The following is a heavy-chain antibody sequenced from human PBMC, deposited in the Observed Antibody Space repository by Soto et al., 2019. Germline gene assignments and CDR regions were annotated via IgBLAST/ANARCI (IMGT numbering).Heavy chain of an antibody. CDR3: ARCSSSWPNWFDP. Sequence: QVQLVQSGAEVKKPGSSVKVSCKASGGTFSSYTISWVRQAPGQGLEWMGRIIPILGIANYAQKFQGRVTXTXDXXTSTAYMELSSLRSEDTAVYYCARCSSSWPNWFDPWGQGTLVTVSS. CDR1: GGTFSSYT. V-gene: IGHV1-69*02. CDR2: IIPILGIA. D-gene: IGHD6-13*01. J-gene: IGHJ5*02.